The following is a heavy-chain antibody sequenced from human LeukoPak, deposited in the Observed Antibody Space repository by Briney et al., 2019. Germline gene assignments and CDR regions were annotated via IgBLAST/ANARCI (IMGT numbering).Heavy chain of an antibody. D-gene: IGHD7-27*01. J-gene: IGHJ4*02. V-gene: IGHV3-23*01. CDR2: ITTSDGNT. Sequence: GGSLRLSCAASGFTFSTSCMSWVRQAPGKGLEWVSTITTSDGNTYYADSVKGRFTVSRDNSKSTLFLQMNSLRAEDTAVYYCAKDGGLWVSAHWGDSWGRGTLVTVSS. CDR3: AKDGGLWVSAHWGDS. CDR1: GFTFSTSC.